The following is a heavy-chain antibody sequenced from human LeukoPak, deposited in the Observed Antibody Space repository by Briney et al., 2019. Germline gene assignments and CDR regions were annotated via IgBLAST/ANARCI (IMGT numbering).Heavy chain of an antibody. CDR3: ARGADDSSGYVDY. D-gene: IGHD3-22*01. Sequence: SETLSLTCTVSGGSISSGDYYWSWIRQPPGKGLEWIGYIYYSGSTNYNPSLKSRVTISVDTSKNQFSLKLSSVTAADTAVYYCARGADDSSGYVDYWGQGTLVTVSS. CDR2: IYYSGST. CDR1: GGSISSGDYY. V-gene: IGHV4-61*08. J-gene: IGHJ4*02.